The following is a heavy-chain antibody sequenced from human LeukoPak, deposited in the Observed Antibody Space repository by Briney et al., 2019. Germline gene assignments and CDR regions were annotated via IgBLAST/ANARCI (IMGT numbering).Heavy chain of an antibody. CDR2: INQGGSAQ. Sequence: GGSLRLSCAASGFTFSTFWIGWVRQVPGKGLEWVANINQGGSAQYYVDSVKGRFTISRDNAENALYLQMNSLRAEDTAVYFCARDISASGIFFDFWGQGTLVTVSS. J-gene: IGHJ4*02. CDR1: GFTFSTFW. CDR3: ARDISASGIFFDF. D-gene: IGHD6-13*01. V-gene: IGHV3-7*01.